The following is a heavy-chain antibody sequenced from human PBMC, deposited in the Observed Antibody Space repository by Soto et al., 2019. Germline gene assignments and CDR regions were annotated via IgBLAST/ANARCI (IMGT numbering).Heavy chain of an antibody. Sequence: SETLSLTCTVSGGSMSSYYWSWIRQPAGKGLEWIGRIHSSGSTNYNPSLKSRVTMSVDTSNNQFSLKLTSVAAADSAVYFCARVKTVDYYGMGVWGQGTTVTVS. CDR1: GGSMSSYY. D-gene: IGHD1-1*01. J-gene: IGHJ6*02. V-gene: IGHV4-4*07. CDR3: ARVKTVDYYGMGV. CDR2: IHSSGST.